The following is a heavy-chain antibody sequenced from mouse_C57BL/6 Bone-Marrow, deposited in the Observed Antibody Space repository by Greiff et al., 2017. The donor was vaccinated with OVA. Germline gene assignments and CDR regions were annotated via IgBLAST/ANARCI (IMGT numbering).Heavy chain of an antibody. Sequence: QVQLQQSGPELVKPGASVKISCKASGYAFSSSWMNWVKQRPGKGLEWIGRIYPGDGDTNYNGKFKGKATLTADKSSSTAYMQLSSLTSEDSAVYFCARGDYYGYWGKGTLVTVSA. J-gene: IGHJ3*01. V-gene: IGHV1-82*01. CDR2: IYPGDGDT. CDR1: GYAFSSSW. CDR3: ARGDYYGY. D-gene: IGHD1-1*01.